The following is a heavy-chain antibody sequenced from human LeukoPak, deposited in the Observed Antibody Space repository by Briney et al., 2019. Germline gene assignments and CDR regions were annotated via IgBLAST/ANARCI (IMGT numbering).Heavy chain of an antibody. Sequence: GGSLRLSCAASGFTFSNYWMHWVRQAPGKGLVWVSRISADESSTAYADSVKGRFTISRDNAKNTLYLQMNSLRAEDTAVYYCARLGETGNINWFDPWGQGTLVTVSS. CDR1: GFTFSNYW. J-gene: IGHJ5*02. D-gene: IGHD1-1*01. CDR2: ISADESST. CDR3: ARLGETGNINWFDP. V-gene: IGHV3-74*01.